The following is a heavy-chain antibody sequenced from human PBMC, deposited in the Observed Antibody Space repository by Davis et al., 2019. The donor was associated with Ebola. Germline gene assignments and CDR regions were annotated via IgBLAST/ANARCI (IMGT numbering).Heavy chain of an antibody. CDR2: IYPGDSDT. Sequence: GESLKISCKGSGYSFTSYWIGWVRQMPGKGLEWMGIIYPGDSDTGYSPSFQGQVTISADKSISTAYLQWSSLKASDTATYYCLRQAYSSTWLIWGQGTMVTVSS. J-gene: IGHJ3*02. CDR1: GYSFTSYW. V-gene: IGHV5-51*01. CDR3: LRQAYSSTWLI. D-gene: IGHD6-13*01.